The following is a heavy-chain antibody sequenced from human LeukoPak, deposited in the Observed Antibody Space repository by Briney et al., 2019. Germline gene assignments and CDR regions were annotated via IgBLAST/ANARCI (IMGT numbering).Heavy chain of an antibody. CDR2: IFTSGST. Sequence: PSETLSITCTVSGGSISSYCWSWVRQPPGKGLEWIGYIFTSGSTDYNPSLKSRVTMSVDTSKNQLSMELRFLTAADTAVYYCATSHDVKTAPYDLWGQGTLVTVSS. CDR1: GGSISSYC. D-gene: IGHD2-21*01. CDR3: ATSHDVKTAPYDL. J-gene: IGHJ5*02. V-gene: IGHV4-4*09.